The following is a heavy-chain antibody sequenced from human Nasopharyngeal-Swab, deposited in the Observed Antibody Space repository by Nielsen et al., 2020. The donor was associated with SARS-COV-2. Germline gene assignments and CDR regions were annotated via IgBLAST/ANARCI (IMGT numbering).Heavy chain of an antibody. D-gene: IGHD3-9*01. CDR3: AGDQLTAYGYYYYMDV. Sequence: GESLKISCAASGFTFSSYGFHWVRQAPGKGLEWVSIIYDGGSTYYADSVRGRFTISRDYSKNTLYLQMNSLRAEDTAVYYCAGDQLTAYGYYYYMDVWGRGTTVTVSS. J-gene: IGHJ6*03. V-gene: IGHV3-66*01. CDR2: IYDGGST. CDR1: GFTFSSYG.